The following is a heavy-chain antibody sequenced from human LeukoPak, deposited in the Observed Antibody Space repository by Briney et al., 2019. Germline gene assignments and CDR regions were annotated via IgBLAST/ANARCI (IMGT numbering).Heavy chain of an antibody. CDR3: ARRGSGIEFDY. D-gene: IGHD3-10*01. CDR1: GGSISKYY. CDR2: IYTSGST. V-gene: IGHV4-4*07. Sequence: PSETLSLTCTVSGGSISKYYWSWIRQPAGKGLEWIGRIYTSGSTNYNPSLKSRVTMSVDTSKNQFSLNLTSVTAADTAVYYCARRGSGIEFDYWGQGTLVTVSS. J-gene: IGHJ4*02.